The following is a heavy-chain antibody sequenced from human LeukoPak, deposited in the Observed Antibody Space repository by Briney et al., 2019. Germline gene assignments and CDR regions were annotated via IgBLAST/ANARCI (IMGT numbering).Heavy chain of an antibody. CDR1: GFTFSNYW. V-gene: IGHV3-7*01. J-gene: IGHJ4*02. CDR2: IQQDGSEK. CDR3: ARVRQQLILDY. D-gene: IGHD6-13*01. Sequence: GGSLRLSCEASGFTFSNYWLYWVRQAPGKGLEWVANIQQDGSEKYYVDSVKGRFTISRDNAKNSLYLQMNSLRAEDTAVYYCARVRQQLILDYWGQGTLDTVSS.